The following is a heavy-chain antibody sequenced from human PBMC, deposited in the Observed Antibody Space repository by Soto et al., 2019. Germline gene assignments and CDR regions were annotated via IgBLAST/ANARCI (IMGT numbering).Heavy chain of an antibody. V-gene: IGHV4-59*01. J-gene: IGHJ3*02. CDR1: GSSISSYY. CDR3: ARGSGPNDAFDI. D-gene: IGHD2-15*01. CDR2: IYYSGST. Sequence: SETLSLTCTVSGSSISSYYWSWIRQPPGKGLEWIGYIYYSGSTNYNPSLKSRVTISVDTSKNQFSLKLSSVTAADTAVYYCARGSGPNDAFDIWGQGTMVTVSS.